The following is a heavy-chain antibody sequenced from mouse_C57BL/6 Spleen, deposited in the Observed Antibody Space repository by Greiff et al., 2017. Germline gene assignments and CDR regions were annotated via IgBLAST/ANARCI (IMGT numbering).Heavy chain of an antibody. D-gene: IGHD1-1*01. V-gene: IGHV8-8*01. J-gene: IGHJ1*03. CDR3: ARIEDYYGSNWYFEV. Sequence: QVTLKVCGPGILQPSQTLSLTCSFSGFSLSTFGMGVGWIRQPSGKGLEWLAPIWWYDDKYYNPALKRRLTISKDTSKNQVFLKIANVDTADTATYYCARIEDYYGSNWYFEVWGTGTTVTVSS. CDR2: IWWYDDK. CDR1: GFSLSTFGMG.